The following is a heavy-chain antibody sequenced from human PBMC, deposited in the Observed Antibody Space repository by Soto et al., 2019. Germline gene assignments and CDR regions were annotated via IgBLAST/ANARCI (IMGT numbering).Heavy chain of an antibody. Sequence: GASVKVSCKASGYTFTSYAMHWVRQAPGQRLEWMGWINAGNGNTKYSQKFQGRVTITRDTSASTAYMELSRLRSDDTAVYYCARDPSIAAAGTWNWFDPWGQGTLVTVSS. CDR1: GYTFTSYA. V-gene: IGHV1-3*01. D-gene: IGHD6-13*01. J-gene: IGHJ5*02. CDR2: INAGNGNT. CDR3: ARDPSIAAAGTWNWFDP.